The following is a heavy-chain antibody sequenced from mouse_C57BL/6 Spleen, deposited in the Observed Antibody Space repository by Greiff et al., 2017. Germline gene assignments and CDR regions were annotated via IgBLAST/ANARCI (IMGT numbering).Heavy chain of an antibody. J-gene: IGHJ1*03. Sequence: VQLKQSGPELVKPGDSVKISCKASGYSFTGYFMNWVMQSHGKSLEWIGRINPYNGDTFYNQKFKGKATFTVDKSSSTAHMELRSLTSEDSAVYYWARGDYYGSSYEDFDVWGTGTTVTVSA. CDR1: GYSFTGYF. CDR2: INPYNGDT. CDR3: ARGDYYGSSYEDFDV. D-gene: IGHD1-1*01. V-gene: IGHV1-20*01.